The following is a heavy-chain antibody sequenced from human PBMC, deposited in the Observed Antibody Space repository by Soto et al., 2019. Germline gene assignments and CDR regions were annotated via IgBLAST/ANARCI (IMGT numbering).Heavy chain of an antibody. J-gene: IGHJ6*02. V-gene: IGHV1-69*12. Sequence: QVQMVQSGAEVKKPGSSVKVSCKASGGTFSSYAISWVRQAPGQGLEWVGGIIPIFGTANYAQKFQGRVTITADESTSTAYMELSRLRSEDTAVYYCARDRGRDSDSDYYYYGMDVWGQGTPVTVSS. CDR3: ARDRGRDSDSDYYYYGMDV. D-gene: IGHD2-21*02. CDR1: GGTFSSYA. CDR2: IIPIFGTA.